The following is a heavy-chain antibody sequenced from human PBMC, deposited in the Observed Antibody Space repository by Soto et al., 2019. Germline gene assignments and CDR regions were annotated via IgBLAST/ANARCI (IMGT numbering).Heavy chain of an antibody. CDR1: GYTFTSYY. D-gene: IGHD1-7*01. V-gene: IGHV1-46*01. CDR3: ARDHRVKTGTTWSMMDV. J-gene: IGHJ6*02. CDR2: INPSGGST. Sequence: GASVKVSCKASGYTFTSYYMHWVRQAPGQGLEWMGIINPSGGSTSYAQKFQGRVTMTRDTSTSTVYMELSSLRSEDTAVYYCARDHRVKTGTTWSMMDVWGQGTTVTVSS.